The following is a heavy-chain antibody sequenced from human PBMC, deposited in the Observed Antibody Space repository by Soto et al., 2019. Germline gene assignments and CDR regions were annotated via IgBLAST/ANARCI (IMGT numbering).Heavy chain of an antibody. V-gene: IGHV3-11*01. CDR2: ISSSGSTI. J-gene: IGHJ5*02. CDR1: GGSISSSSYY. Sequence: LSLTCTVSGGSISSSSYYWGWIRQPPGKGLEWVSYISSSGSTIYYADSVKGRFTISRDNAKNSLYLQMNSLRAEDTAVYYCARDKTVTNVVFSDFWFDPWGQGTLVTVSS. CDR3: ARDKTVTNVVFSDFWFDP. D-gene: IGHD4-17*01.